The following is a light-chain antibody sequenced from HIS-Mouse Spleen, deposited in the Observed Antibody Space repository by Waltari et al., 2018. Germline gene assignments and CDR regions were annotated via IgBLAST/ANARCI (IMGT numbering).Light chain of an antibody. J-gene: IGKJ2*01. CDR1: QSISSW. Sequence: DIQMTQSPSTLSASVGDRVTIPCRASQSISSWLAWYQQKPGKAPKLLIYAASTLQSGVPSRLSGSGSGTEFTLTLSSLQPEDFATYYCQQLNSYPLYTFGQGTKLEIK. CDR3: QQLNSYPLYT. V-gene: IGKV1-9*01. CDR2: AAS.